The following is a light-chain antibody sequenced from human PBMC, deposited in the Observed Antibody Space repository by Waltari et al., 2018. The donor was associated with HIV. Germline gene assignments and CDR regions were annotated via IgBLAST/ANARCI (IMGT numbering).Light chain of an antibody. CDR2: AAS. CDR3: QQAKRYPPLT. Sequence: DIQVTQSPSSVSASVGDRVTITCRASQGLTSWLAWYQQKLGEAPKLLIYAASTLQNGVPSRFSGSGSGTNFSLTISSLQPEDFATYYCQQAKRYPPLTFGGGTKVEIK. CDR1: QGLTSW. J-gene: IGKJ4*01. V-gene: IGKV1-12*01.